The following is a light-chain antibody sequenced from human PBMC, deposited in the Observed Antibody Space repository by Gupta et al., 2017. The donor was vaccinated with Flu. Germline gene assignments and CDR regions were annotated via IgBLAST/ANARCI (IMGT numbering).Light chain of an antibody. CDR1: SSDVGGYNY. V-gene: IGLV2-11*01. Sequence: QSALTQPRSVSGSPGQSVTISCTGTSSDVGGYNYVSWYQQHPAQAHKLMIYDVSKRPAGVPGRFSGSKAGNTASLTISGLQAEDEADYYCCSYAGSYTHVFGTGTKVTVL. J-gene: IGLJ1*01. CDR2: DVS. CDR3: CSYAGSYTHV.